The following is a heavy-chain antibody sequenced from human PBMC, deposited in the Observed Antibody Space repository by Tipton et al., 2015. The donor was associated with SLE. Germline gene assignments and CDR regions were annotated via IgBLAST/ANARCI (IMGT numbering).Heavy chain of an antibody. CDR2: INEDGSGK. V-gene: IGHV3-7*01. Sequence: SLRLSCAASGFTISSYWMSWVRQTAGKGLEWVANINEDGSGKYYMDSVRGRFTISRDNAKNSLYLQMNSLRAEDTAVYYCARDPLEGAFDIWGQGTMVTVSS. CDR1: GFTISSYW. CDR3: ARDPLEGAFDI. J-gene: IGHJ3*02. D-gene: IGHD5-24*01.